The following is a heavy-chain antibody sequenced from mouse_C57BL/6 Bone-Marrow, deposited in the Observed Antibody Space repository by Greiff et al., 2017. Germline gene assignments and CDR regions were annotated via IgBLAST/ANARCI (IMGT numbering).Heavy chain of an antibody. J-gene: IGHJ1*03. Sequence: VPLKESGPGLAKPSQTLSLTCSFTGYSITSDYWNWIRKFPGNKLEYMGYISYSGSTYYNPSLKSRISITRDTSKNQYYLQLNSVTTEDTATYYCARLEYYGSSYWYFDVWGTGTTVTVSS. CDR1: GYSITSDY. D-gene: IGHD1-1*01. V-gene: IGHV3-8*01. CDR2: ISYSGST. CDR3: ARLEYYGSSYWYFDV.